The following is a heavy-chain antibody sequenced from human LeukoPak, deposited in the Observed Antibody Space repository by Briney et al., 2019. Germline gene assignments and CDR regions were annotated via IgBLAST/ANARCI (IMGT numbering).Heavy chain of an antibody. CDR2: ISWNSGSI. CDR3: AKDISVAAAEGGDFDY. J-gene: IGHJ4*02. V-gene: IGHV3-9*01. CDR1: GFTFDDYA. D-gene: IGHD6-13*01. Sequence: SGGSLRLSCAASGFTFDDYAMHWVRQTPGKGLEWVSSISWNSGSINYADSVKGRFTISRDNAKNSLYLQMNSLGPEDTALYYCAKDISVAAAEGGDFDYLGQGTLVTVSS.